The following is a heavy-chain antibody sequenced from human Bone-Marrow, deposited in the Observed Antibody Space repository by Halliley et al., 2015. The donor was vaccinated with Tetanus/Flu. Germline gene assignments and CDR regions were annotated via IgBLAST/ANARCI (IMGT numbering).Heavy chain of an antibody. V-gene: IGHV1-46*01. CDR3: ARAYGYGDYQTTFDY. J-gene: IGHJ4*02. CDR2: ISPSGGTA. Sequence: GVISPSGGTASYAQKFQGRVTMTRDTSTSTVYMELSRLRSEDTAVYYCARAYGYGDYQTTFDYWGQGTLVTVSS. D-gene: IGHD4-17*01.